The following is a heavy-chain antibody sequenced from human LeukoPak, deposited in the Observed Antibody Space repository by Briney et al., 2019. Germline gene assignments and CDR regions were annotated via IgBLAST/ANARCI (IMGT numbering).Heavy chain of an antibody. J-gene: IGHJ5*02. D-gene: IGHD2-15*01. CDR2: XGSNK. V-gene: IGHV3-30-3*01. CDR3: ARAGREVVVVAATPGWFDP. Sequence: XGSNKYYADSVKGRFTISRDNSKNTLYLQMNSLRAEDTAVYYCARAGREVVVVAATPGWFDPWGQGTLVTVSS.